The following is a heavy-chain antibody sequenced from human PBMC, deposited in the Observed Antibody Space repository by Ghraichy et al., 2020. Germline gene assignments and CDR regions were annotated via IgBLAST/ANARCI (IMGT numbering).Heavy chain of an antibody. D-gene: IGHD3-3*01. J-gene: IGHJ3*02. CDR1: GGSISSYY. CDR2: IYYSGST. Sequence: SETLSLTCTVSGGSISSYYWRWIRQPPGKGLEWIGYIYYSGSTNYNPSLKSRVTISVDTSKNQFSLKLSSVTAADTAVYYCARDRRVSYDFWSGYYTGLDSFDIWGQGTMVTVSS. V-gene: IGHV4-59*01. CDR3: ARDRRVSYDFWSGYYTGLDSFDI.